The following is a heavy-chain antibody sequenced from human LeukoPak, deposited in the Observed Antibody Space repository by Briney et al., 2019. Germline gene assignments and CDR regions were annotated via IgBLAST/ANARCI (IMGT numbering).Heavy chain of an antibody. Sequence: PSETLSLTCTVSGGSISSYYWSWIRQPAGKGLEWIGRIYTSGSTNYNPSLKSRVTMSVDTSKNQFSLKLSSVAAADTAVYYCARGEYDFWSGYNHDAFDIWGQGTMVTVSS. D-gene: IGHD3-3*01. CDR1: GGSISSYY. CDR2: IYTSGST. J-gene: IGHJ3*02. CDR3: ARGEYDFWSGYNHDAFDI. V-gene: IGHV4-4*07.